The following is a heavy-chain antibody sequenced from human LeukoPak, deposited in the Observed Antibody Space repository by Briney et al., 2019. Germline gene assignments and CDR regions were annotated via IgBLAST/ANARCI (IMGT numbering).Heavy chain of an antibody. V-gene: IGHV3-21*01. CDR3: ARRAGDYSHPYDY. Sequence: GGSLRLSCAASGFTFSSYSMNWVRQAPGKGLEWVSSISSSSSYIYYADSVKSRFTISRDNAKDSLYLQMKSLRAEDTAVYYCARRAGDYSHPYDYWGQGTLVTVSS. D-gene: IGHD3-22*01. CDR1: GFTFSSYS. CDR2: ISSSSSYI. J-gene: IGHJ4*02.